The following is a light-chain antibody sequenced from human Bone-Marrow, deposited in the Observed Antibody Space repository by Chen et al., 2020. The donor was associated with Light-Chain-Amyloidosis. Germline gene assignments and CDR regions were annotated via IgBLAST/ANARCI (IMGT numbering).Light chain of an antibody. J-gene: IGLJ3*02. V-gene: IGLV3-21*02. CDR2: DDS. Sequence: SYVLTQPSSVSVAPGQTATIARGGNNIGSTSVHWYQQTPGQAPLLVVYDDSDRPSGIPERLSGSNSGNTATLTISRVEDGDEADYYCQVWDRGSDRPVFGGGTKLTVL. CDR1: NIGSTS. CDR3: QVWDRGSDRPV.